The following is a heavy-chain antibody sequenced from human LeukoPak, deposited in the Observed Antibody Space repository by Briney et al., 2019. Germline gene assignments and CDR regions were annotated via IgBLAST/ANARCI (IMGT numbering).Heavy chain of an antibody. J-gene: IGHJ3*02. D-gene: IGHD6-25*01. CDR1: GGSVSSGSYY. CDR3: ARDFGGNTQRVDAFDI. V-gene: IGHV4-61*01. CDR2: MYYSGSA. Sequence: PSETLSLTCTVSGGSVSSGSYYWSWIRQPPGKRLEWIGYMYYSGSAYYNPSLKSRVTISVDTSKNQFSLKLSSVTAADTAVYYCARDFGGNTQRVDAFDIWGQGTMVTVSS.